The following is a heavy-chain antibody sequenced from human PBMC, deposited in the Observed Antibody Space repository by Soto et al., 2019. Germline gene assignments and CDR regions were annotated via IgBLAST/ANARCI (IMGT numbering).Heavy chain of an antibody. CDR2: ISGSGGST. CDR3: AKDYGIVVVRPTPYAFDI. Sequence: GGSLRLSCAASGFTFSSYAMSWVRQAPGKGLEWVSAISGSGGSTYYADSVKGRFTISRDNSKNTLYLQMNSLRAEDTAVYYCAKDYGIVVVRPTPYAFDIWGQGTMVTVSS. D-gene: IGHD2-15*01. CDR1: GFTFSSYA. J-gene: IGHJ3*02. V-gene: IGHV3-23*01.